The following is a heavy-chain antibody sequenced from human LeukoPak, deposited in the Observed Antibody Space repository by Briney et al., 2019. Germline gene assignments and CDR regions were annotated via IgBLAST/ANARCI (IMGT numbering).Heavy chain of an antibody. D-gene: IGHD1-26*01. J-gene: IGHJ4*02. Sequence: AETLSLTCAVYGGSFSGYYWSWIRQPPGKGLEWIGEINHSGSTNYNPSLKSRVTISVDTSKNQFSLKLSSVTAADTAVYYCARIGVGRAFDYWGQGTLVTVSS. CDR3: ARIGVGRAFDY. CDR1: GGSFSGYY. CDR2: INHSGST. V-gene: IGHV4-34*01.